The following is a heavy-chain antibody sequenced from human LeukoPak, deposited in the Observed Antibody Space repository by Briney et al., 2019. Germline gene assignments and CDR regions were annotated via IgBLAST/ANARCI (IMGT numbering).Heavy chain of an antibody. CDR3: ARAPSEIGGYYPEYFRH. D-gene: IGHD3-22*01. CDR1: GFTSSSYW. V-gene: IGHV3-74*01. CDR2: IKGDGST. Sequence: GGSLRLSCAASGFTSSSYWMHWVRQAPGKGVVWVSRIKGDGSTNYADSVKGRFTISRDNAKNTVSLQMNSLRAEDTGVYYCARAPSEIGGYYPEYFRHWGQGTLVTVSS. J-gene: IGHJ1*01.